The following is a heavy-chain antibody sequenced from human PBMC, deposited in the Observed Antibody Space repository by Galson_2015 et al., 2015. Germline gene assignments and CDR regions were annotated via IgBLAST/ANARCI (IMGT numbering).Heavy chain of an antibody. D-gene: IGHD3-22*01. CDR3: AKSKQDTSGYLFDF. V-gene: IGHV3-53*01. Sequence: SLRLSCAASGFTVSSSYMTWVRQAPGKGLEWVSIIYDGGSTYYADSVKGRFTMSRDNSKNTLYLQMNSLRAEDTAVFYCAKSKQDTSGYLFDFWGQGTLVTVSS. J-gene: IGHJ4*02. CDR1: GFTVSSSY. CDR2: IYDGGST.